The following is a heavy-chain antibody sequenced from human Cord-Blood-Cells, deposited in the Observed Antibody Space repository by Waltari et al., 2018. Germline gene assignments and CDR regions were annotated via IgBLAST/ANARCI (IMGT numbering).Heavy chain of an antibody. CDR3: ARGRAVQGVILVELTTAEYFQH. CDR2: IIPIFGTA. Sequence: QVQLVQSGAEVKKPGSSVKVSCKASGGTFSSYAISWVRQAPGQGLEWMGGIIPIFGTANYAQKFQGRVTITADESTSTAYMELSSLRSEDTAVYYCARGRAVQGVILVELTTAEYFQHWGQGTLVTVSS. D-gene: IGHD3-10*01. J-gene: IGHJ1*01. CDR1: GGTFSSYA. V-gene: IGHV1-69*01.